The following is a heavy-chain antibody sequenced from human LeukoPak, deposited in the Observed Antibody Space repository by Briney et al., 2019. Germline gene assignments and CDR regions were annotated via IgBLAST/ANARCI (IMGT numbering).Heavy chain of an antibody. CDR1: GYTLTELS. J-gene: IGHJ4*02. CDR3: ARDSRGTVTLDY. CDR2: INPNSGGT. D-gene: IGHD4-17*01. Sequence: ASVKVSCKVSGYTLTELSMHWVRQAPGQGLEWMGWINPNSGGTNYAQKFQGRVTMTRDTSISTAYMELSRLRSDDTAVYYCARDSRGTVTLDYWGQGTLVTVSS. V-gene: IGHV1-2*02.